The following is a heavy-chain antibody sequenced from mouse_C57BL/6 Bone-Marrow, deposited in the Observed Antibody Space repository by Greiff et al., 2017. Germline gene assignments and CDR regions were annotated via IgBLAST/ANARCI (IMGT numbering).Heavy chain of an antibody. CDR2: ISYDGSN. D-gene: IGHD6-1*01. CDR3: ASLSEGDYYAMDY. Sequence: EVQLQESGPGLVKPSQSLSLTCSVTGYSITSGYYWNWIRQFPGNKLEWMGYISYDGSNNYNPSLKNRISITRDTSKNQFFLKLNSVTTEDTATYYCASLSEGDYYAMDYWGQGTSVTVSS. V-gene: IGHV3-6*01. CDR1: GYSITSGYY. J-gene: IGHJ4*01.